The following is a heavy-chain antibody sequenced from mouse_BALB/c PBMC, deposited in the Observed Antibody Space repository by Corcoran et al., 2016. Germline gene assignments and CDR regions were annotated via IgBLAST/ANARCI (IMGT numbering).Heavy chain of an antibody. CDR2: INPNNGGT. J-gene: IGHJ2*01. CDR3: ASRVGSLDY. CDR1: AYTFTDYN. D-gene: IGHD1-3*01. V-gene: IGHV1-18*01. Sequence: EVLLQQSGPELVKPGPSVKIPCKASAYTFTDYNMDWVKQSHGKSLEWIGDINPNNGGTIYNQKFKGKATLTVDKSSSTAYMELRSLTSEDTAVYYCASRVGSLDYWGQGTTLTVSS.